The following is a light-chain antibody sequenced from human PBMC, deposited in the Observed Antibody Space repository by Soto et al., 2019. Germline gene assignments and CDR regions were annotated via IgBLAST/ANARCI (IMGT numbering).Light chain of an antibody. Sequence: DIQLTQSPSFLSASVGDRVTITCRVSQDISSYLAWYQQNPGKAPKLLIYAASTLQSGVPSRFSASGSGTEFTLTISSLQPGDSATYYCQHLNTYPYAFGQGTNLEIK. J-gene: IGKJ2*01. CDR3: QHLNTYPYA. V-gene: IGKV1-9*01. CDR1: QDISSY. CDR2: AAS.